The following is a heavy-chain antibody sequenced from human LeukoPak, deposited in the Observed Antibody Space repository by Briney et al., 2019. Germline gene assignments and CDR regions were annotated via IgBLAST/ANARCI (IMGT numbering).Heavy chain of an antibody. CDR3: ARIAGIVGATDY. J-gene: IGHJ4*02. D-gene: IGHD1-26*01. V-gene: IGHV1-69*01. CDR2: IIPIFGTA. CDR1: GGTFSSYA. Sequence: ASVTVSCKASGGTFSSYAISWVRQAPGQGLEWMGGIIPIFGTANYAQKFQGRVTITADESTSTAYMELSSLRSEDTAVYYCARIAGIVGATDYWGQGTLVTVSS.